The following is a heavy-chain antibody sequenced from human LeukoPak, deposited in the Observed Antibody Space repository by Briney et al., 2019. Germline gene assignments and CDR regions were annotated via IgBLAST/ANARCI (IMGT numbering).Heavy chain of an antibody. J-gene: IGHJ3*02. CDR3: ARRGSGYYDSREAFDI. CDR2: INPNSGGT. Sequence: ASVKVPCKASGYTFIAYYIYWMRQAPGQGLEWVGRINPNSGGTNYAQNFQDRVTLTRDTSITTAYMELNRLISDDTAVYYCARRGSGYYDSREAFDIWGQGTMVTVSS. V-gene: IGHV1-2*06. CDR1: GYTFIAYY. D-gene: IGHD3-22*01.